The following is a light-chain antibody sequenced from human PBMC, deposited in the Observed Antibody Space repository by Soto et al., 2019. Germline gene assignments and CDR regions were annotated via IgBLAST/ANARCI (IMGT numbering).Light chain of an antibody. CDR3: LQDYNYPLT. V-gene: IGKV1-6*01. Sequence: AIQMTQSPSSLSASVGDRVTITCRASQGISSDLGWYQQKPGKAPKLLIYAASSSQSGVPSRFSGSGSGTDFTLTISSLQPEDFATYYCLQDYNYPLTFGGGTKVEIK. J-gene: IGKJ4*01. CDR2: AAS. CDR1: QGISSD.